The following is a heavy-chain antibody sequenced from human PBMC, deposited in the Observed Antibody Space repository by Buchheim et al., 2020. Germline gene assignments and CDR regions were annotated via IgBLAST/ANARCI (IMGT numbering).Heavy chain of an antibody. J-gene: IGHJ6*02. CDR3: AKSQSSGSYYGYYGMDV. CDR2: ISGSGGST. D-gene: IGHD3-10*01. V-gene: IGHV3-23*01. CDR1: GFTFSSYA. Sequence: EVQLLESGGGLVQPGGSLRLSCAASGFTFSSYAMSWVRQAPGQGLEWVSAISGSGGSTYYADSVKGRFTISRDNSQNTLSLQMNSLRAEDTAVYYCAKSQSSGSYYGYYGMDVWGQGTT.